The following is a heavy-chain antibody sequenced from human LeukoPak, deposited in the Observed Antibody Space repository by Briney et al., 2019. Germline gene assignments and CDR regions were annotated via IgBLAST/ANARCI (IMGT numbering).Heavy chain of an antibody. J-gene: IGHJ3*02. Sequence: GGSLRLSCAASGISFSNAWMNWVRQAPGKGLEWVSAISGSGGSTYYADSVRGRFTISRENSKNTLYLQMNSLRAEDTAVYYCAKDSRRYYGYDAFDIWGQGTMVTVSS. D-gene: IGHD3-9*01. CDR2: ISGSGGST. V-gene: IGHV3-23*01. CDR1: GISFSNAW. CDR3: AKDSRRYYGYDAFDI.